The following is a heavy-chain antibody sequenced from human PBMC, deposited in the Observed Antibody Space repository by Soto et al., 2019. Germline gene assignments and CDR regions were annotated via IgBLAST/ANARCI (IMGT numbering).Heavy chain of an antibody. J-gene: IGHJ4*02. Sequence: SETLSLTCAVYGGSFSAYYWSWIRQPPGKGLEWIGEIDHSGSTNYNPSLESRVTISVDTSKNQFSLKVSSVTAADTAVYYCARVGVVVTAARVFDYWGQGTLVTVSS. CDR2: IDHSGST. CDR1: GGSFSAYY. CDR3: ARVGVVVTAARVFDY. V-gene: IGHV4-34*01. D-gene: IGHD2-21*02.